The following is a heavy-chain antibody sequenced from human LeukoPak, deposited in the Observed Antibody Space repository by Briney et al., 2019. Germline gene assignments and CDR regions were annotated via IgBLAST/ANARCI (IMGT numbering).Heavy chain of an antibody. CDR3: ATSSGSYYY. CDR2: IYYSGST. D-gene: IGHD1-26*01. Sequence: PSETLSLTCIVSGGSISSSSYYWGWIRQPPGKGLEWIGSIYYSGSTYYNPSLKSRVTISVDTSKNQFSLKLSSMTASDTAVYYCATSSGSYYYWGQGTLVTVSS. CDR1: GGSISSSSYY. J-gene: IGHJ4*02. V-gene: IGHV4-39*01.